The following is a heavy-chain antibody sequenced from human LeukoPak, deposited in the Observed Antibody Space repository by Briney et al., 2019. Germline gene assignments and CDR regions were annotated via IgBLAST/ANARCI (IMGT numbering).Heavy chain of an antibody. Sequence: GGSLRLSCAASGFTVSSNYMSWVRQAPGKGLEWVSIIYSGGSTYYADSVKGRFTISRDNSKNTLYLQMNSLRAEDTAVYYCARDGRQLGFDYWGQGTLVTVSS. V-gene: IGHV3-66*01. CDR1: GFTVSSNY. J-gene: IGHJ4*02. D-gene: IGHD3-10*01. CDR2: IYSGGST. CDR3: ARDGRQLGFDY.